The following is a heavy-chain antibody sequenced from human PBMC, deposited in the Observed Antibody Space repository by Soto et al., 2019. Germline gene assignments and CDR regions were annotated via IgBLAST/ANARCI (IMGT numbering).Heavy chain of an antibody. V-gene: IGHV3-33*01. CDR2: IWYDGSKT. CDR3: ARDKNPVAGLYYFDY. D-gene: IGHD6-19*01. J-gene: IGHJ4*02. CDR1: GFTFGSDG. Sequence: RRLSCAASGFTFGSDGMHWVRQAPGKGLEWVAVIWYDGSKTYYADSVKGRFGISRDNSKNTLDLQMNSLRVEDTAVYYCARDKNPVAGLYYFDYWGQGTLVTVSS.